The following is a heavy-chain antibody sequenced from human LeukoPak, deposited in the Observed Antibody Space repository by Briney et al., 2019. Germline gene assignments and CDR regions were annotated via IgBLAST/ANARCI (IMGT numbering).Heavy chain of an antibody. CDR1: GFTFSSYA. Sequence: GGSLRLSCAASGFTFSSYAMHWVRQAPGKGLEYVSAISSNGGSTYYANSVKGRFTISRDNSKNTLYLQMGSLRAEDMAVYYCARAGGEGANPDYWGQGTLVTVSS. D-gene: IGHD1-26*01. J-gene: IGHJ4*02. V-gene: IGHV3-64*01. CDR3: ARAGGEGANPDY. CDR2: ISSNGGST.